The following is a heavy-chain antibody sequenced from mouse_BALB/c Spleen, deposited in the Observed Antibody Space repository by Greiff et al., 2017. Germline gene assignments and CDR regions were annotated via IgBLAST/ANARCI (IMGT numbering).Heavy chain of an antibody. CDR1: GFTFSSFG. Sequence: EVQRVESGGGLVQPGGSRKLSCAASGFTFSSFGMHWVRQAPEKGLEWVAYISSGSSTIYYADTVKGRFTISRDNPKNTLFLQMTSLRSEDTAMYYCATGDFDYWGQGTTLTVSS. J-gene: IGHJ2*01. CDR2: ISSGSSTI. V-gene: IGHV5-17*02. CDR3: ATGDFDY.